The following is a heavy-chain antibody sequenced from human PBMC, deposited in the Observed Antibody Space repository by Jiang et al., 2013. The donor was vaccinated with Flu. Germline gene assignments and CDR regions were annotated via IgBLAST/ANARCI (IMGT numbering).Heavy chain of an antibody. CDR3: ARDVSMVRGAKDY. D-gene: IGHD3-10*01. Sequence: SGGGLVKPGGSLRLSCAASGFTFSSYSMNWVRQAPGKGLEWVSSISSSSSYIYYADSVKGRFTISRDNAKNSLYLQMNSLRAEDTAVYYCARDVSMVRGAKDYWGQGTLVTVSS. CDR1: GFTFSSYS. V-gene: IGHV3-21*01. J-gene: IGHJ4*02. CDR2: ISSSSSYI.